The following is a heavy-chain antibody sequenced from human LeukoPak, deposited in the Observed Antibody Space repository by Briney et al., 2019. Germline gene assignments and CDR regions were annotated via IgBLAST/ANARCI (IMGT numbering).Heavy chain of an antibody. V-gene: IGHV3-9*01. D-gene: IGHD3-10*01. Sequence: GGSLRLSCAASGFTFDDYAMHWVRQAPGKGLEWVSGISWNSGSIGYADSEKGRFTISRDNAKNSLYLQMNSLRAEDTALYYCAKDTGYYGSGSYWDYWGQGTLVTVSS. CDR3: AKDTGYYGSGSYWDY. CDR2: ISWNSGSI. CDR1: GFTFDDYA. J-gene: IGHJ4*02.